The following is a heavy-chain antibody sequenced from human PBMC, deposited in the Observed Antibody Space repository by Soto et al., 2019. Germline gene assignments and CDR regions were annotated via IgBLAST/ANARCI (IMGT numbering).Heavy chain of an antibody. D-gene: IGHD4-4*01. CDR2: IKPDESEK. Sequence: GGSLRLSCTASGFTFSDSWMTWVRQAPGKGLEWVARIKPDESEKKYADSVKGRFSISRDNAKNSMYLQMDSLRGEHTAVYYCVRGGSNYASWGQGTLVTVSS. J-gene: IGHJ5*02. CDR1: GFTFSDSW. V-gene: IGHV3-7*01. CDR3: VRGGSNYAS.